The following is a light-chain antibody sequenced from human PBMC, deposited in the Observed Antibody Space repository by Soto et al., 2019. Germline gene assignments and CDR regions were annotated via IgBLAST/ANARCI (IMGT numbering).Light chain of an antibody. V-gene: IGKV3-15*01. Sequence: EIVMTQSPATLSVSPGERATLSCRASQDISINLGGFPQKPGQAPRLLLYGASIRVTGIPARFSGSGSGTDFTLTISSLQSEDFAVYYCQHSHTWPRTFGQGTKVEIK. CDR2: GAS. CDR1: QDISIN. J-gene: IGKJ1*01. CDR3: QHSHTWPRT.